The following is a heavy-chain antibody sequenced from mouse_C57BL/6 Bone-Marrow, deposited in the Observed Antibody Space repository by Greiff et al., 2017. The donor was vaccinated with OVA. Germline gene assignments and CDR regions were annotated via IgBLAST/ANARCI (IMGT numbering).Heavy chain of an antibody. D-gene: IGHD1-1*01. CDR2: ISDGGSYT. CDR3: ARVYYYGAIDY. CDR1: GFTFSSYA. J-gene: IGHJ2*01. V-gene: IGHV5-4*01. Sequence: DVHLVESGGGLVKPGGSLKLSCAASGFTFSSYALSWVRQTPEKRLALVATISDGGSYTYYPANVKGRFTISRDNAKNDLYLKMTHLKSEDKAMYYCARVYYYGAIDYWGKGTTLTVSS.